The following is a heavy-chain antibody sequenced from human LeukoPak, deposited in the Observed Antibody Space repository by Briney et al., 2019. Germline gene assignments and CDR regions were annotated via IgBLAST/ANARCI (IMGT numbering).Heavy chain of an antibody. D-gene: IGHD6-19*01. CDR1: GFTFSSYG. V-gene: IGHV3-30*02. J-gene: IGHJ4*02. Sequence: GGSLRLSCAASGFTFSSYGMHWVRQAPGKGLEWVSFIRYDGSNEYYADSVRGRFTISRDNSKNTLYLQMNSLRAEDTAVYYCAKYYSAYSSGWYGSAFDYWGQGTLVTVSS. CDR3: AKYYSAYSSGWYGSAFDY. CDR2: IRYDGSNE.